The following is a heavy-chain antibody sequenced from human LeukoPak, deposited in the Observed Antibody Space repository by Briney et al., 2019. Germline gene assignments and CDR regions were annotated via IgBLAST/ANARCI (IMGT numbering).Heavy chain of an antibody. Sequence: PGGSLRLSCAASGLTFSSYSMNWVRQAPGKGLEWVSSISSSSSYIYYADSVRGRFTISRDNAKNSLYLQMNSLRAEDTAVYYCARDRVAGEFDYWGQGTLVTVSS. J-gene: IGHJ4*02. V-gene: IGHV3-21*01. D-gene: IGHD6-19*01. CDR3: ARDRVAGEFDY. CDR2: ISSSSSYI. CDR1: GLTFSSYS.